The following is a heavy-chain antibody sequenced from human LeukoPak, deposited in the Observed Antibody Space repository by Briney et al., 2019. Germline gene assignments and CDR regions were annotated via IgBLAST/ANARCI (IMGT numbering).Heavy chain of an antibody. CDR2: ISDSGNT. CDR1: GFTLSSYA. J-gene: IGHJ4*02. V-gene: IGHV3-23*01. D-gene: IGHD3-10*01. Sequence: GGSLRLSCAASGFTLSSYAMSWVRQAPGKGLEWVSAISDSGNTYHADSVKGRFTISRDSSKNTLYLQVNSLRAEDTAVYYCAKQAYGRSNYFDYWGQGTLVTVSS. CDR3: AKQAYGRSNYFDY.